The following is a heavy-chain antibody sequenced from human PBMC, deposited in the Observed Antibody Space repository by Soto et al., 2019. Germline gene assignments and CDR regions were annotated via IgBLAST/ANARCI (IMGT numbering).Heavy chain of an antibody. Sequence: EVQLLESGGGLVQPGGSLRLSCAASGFTFSSYAMSWVRQAPGKGLEWVSAISGSGGSTYYADSVKGRFTISRDNSKNTLYLQMNSLRAEDTAVYYCATRELGYCSGGSCPYYFDYWGQGTLVTVSS. CDR1: GFTFSSYA. D-gene: IGHD2-15*01. CDR2: ISGSGGST. J-gene: IGHJ4*02. CDR3: ATRELGYCSGGSCPYYFDY. V-gene: IGHV3-23*01.